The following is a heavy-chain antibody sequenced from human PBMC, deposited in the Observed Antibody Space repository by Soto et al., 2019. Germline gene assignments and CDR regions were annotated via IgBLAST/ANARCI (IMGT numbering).Heavy chain of an antibody. V-gene: IGHV1-18*01. D-gene: IGHD3-3*01. CDR1: GYTFTSYG. CDR3: ARAASYYDFWSGYYIDYYYYGMDV. J-gene: IGHJ6*02. Sequence: ASVKVSCKASGYTFTSYGISWVRQAPGQGLEWMGWISAYNGNTNYAQKLQGRVTMTTDTSTSTAYMELRSLRSDDTAVYYCARAASYYDFWSGYYIDYYYYGMDVWGQGTTVTV. CDR2: ISAYNGNT.